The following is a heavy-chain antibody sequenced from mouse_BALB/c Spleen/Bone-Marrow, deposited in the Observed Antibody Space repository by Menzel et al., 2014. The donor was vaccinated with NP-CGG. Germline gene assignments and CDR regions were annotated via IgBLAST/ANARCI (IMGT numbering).Heavy chain of an antibody. V-gene: IGHV2-6-4*01. CDR3: ARKDGGYYVMDY. Sequence: VKLMESGPGLVAPSQNLSITCTVSGFSLSRYNIHWIRQPPGKGLEWLGMIWGGGGTDHNSALKSRLRISKDNSKSQIFLKINSLQIDDTAMYYCARKDGGYYVMDYWGQGTSVTVSS. J-gene: IGHJ4*01. D-gene: IGHD2-3*01. CDR1: GFSLSRYN. CDR2: IWGGGGT.